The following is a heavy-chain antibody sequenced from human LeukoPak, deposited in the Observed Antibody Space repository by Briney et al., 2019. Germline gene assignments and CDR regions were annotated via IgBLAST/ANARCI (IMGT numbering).Heavy chain of an antibody. D-gene: IGHD2-2*01. J-gene: IGHJ5*02. Sequence: SVKVSCKASGGTFDSHAISWVRQAPGQGLEWLGGIIPIFKTPNYAPKFQGRVTITTDESATTAYMELTSLRPEDTAVYYCARDPRYCGNTTCYRIFWFDPWGQGTLVTVSS. CDR1: GGTFDSHA. V-gene: IGHV1-69*05. CDR3: ARDPRYCGNTTCYRIFWFDP. CDR2: IIPIFKTP.